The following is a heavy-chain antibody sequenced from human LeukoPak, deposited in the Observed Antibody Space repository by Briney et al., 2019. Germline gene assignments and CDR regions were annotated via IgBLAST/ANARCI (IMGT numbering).Heavy chain of an antibody. J-gene: IGHJ4*02. CDR2: IKPSDGST. Sequence: GASVKVSCKASGYAFTSYYMHWLRQAPGQGLEWMGIIKPSDGSTSYAQNFQGRVTMTRYTSTSTVYMELSSMRSDDTAVYYCARRWCSSTSCQFDYWGLGTPVTVSS. CDR3: ARRWCSSTSCQFDY. CDR1: GYAFTSYY. V-gene: IGHV1-46*01. D-gene: IGHD2-2*01.